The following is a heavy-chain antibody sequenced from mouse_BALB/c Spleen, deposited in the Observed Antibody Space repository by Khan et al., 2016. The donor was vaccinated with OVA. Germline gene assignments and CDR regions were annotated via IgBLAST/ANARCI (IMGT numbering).Heavy chain of an antibody. J-gene: IGHJ2*01. CDR2: ILPGSGCT. D-gene: IGHD2-14*01. Sequence: QVQLQESGAELMKPGASVKISCKATGYTFSNYWIEWVKQRPGHGLEWIGEILPGSGCTNYNERFKGKATFTSDTSSNTAYMQLSSLTSEDSAVYFCARGKYDSRNSFEYWGQGTILTVSA. V-gene: IGHV1-9*01. CDR1: GYTFSNYW. CDR3: ARGKYDSRNSFEY.